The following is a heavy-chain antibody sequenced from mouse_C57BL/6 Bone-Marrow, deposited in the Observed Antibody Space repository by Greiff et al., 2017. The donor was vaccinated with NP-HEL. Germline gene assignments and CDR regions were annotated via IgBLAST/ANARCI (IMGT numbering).Heavy chain of an antibody. CDR2: ISDGGSYS. Sequence: EVKLVESGGGLVKPGGSLKLSCAASGFTFSSYAMSWVRQTPEKRLEWVATISDGGSYSYSPDNVKGRFTFSRDNAKNHLYLQMSHLKSEATDMYCCAREGDCYAMDYWGQGTSVTVSS. CDR3: AREGDCYAMDY. V-gene: IGHV5-4*01. J-gene: IGHJ4*01. CDR1: GFTFSSYA.